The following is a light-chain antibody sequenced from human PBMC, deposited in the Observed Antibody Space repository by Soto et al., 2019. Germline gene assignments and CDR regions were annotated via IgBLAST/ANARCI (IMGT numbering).Light chain of an antibody. V-gene: IGKV1-12*01. CDR1: QSFSSW. J-gene: IGKJ4*01. Sequence: DIQMTQFPSSVSASVGDRVTITCRASQSFSSWLAWYQQKPGKAPKLLISAASTLQSGVPSRFSGSGSGTEFTLTISSLQPEDFAVYYCQQRSNWQGATFGGGTKVEIK. CDR2: AAS. CDR3: QQRSNWQGAT.